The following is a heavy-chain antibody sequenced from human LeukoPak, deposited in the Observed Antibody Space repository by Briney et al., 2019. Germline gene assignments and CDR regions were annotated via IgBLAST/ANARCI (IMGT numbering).Heavy chain of an antibody. CDR1: GFTFSSYA. CDR3: AELGITMIGGV. Sequence: PGGSLRLSCAASGFTFSSYAMSWVRQAPGKGLEWVSTISNSDYNTYYTDSVKGRFTISRDNSKNTLYLQMNSLRAEDTAVYYCAELGITMIGGVWGKGTTVTISS. CDR2: ISNSDYNT. J-gene: IGHJ6*04. V-gene: IGHV3-23*01. D-gene: IGHD3-10*02.